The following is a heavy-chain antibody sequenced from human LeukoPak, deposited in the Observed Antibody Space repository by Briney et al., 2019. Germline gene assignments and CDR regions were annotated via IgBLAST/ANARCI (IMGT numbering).Heavy chain of an antibody. V-gene: IGHV3-23*01. CDR3: AKDLYNWNDWDAFDI. CDR1: GFTFSSYA. CDR2: ISGSGGST. Sequence: GGSLRLSCAASGFTFSSYAMSWVRQAPGKGLEWVSAISGSGGSTYYADSVKGRFTISRDNSKNTLYPQMNSLRAEDTAVYYCAKDLYNWNDWDAFDIWGQGTMVTVSS. J-gene: IGHJ3*02. D-gene: IGHD1-1*01.